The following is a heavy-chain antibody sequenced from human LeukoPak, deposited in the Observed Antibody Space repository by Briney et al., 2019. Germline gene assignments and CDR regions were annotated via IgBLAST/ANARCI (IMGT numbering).Heavy chain of an antibody. Sequence: SQTLSLTCAISGDSVSSNSAAWTWIRQSPSRGLEWLGRTYYRSKWYNDYAVSVKSRMTINPDTSKNQFSLQLNSVTPEDTAVYYCAREGGDGYKPNYFDYWGQGTLVTVSS. V-gene: IGHV6-1*01. D-gene: IGHD5-24*01. CDR3: AREGGDGYKPNYFDY. J-gene: IGHJ4*02. CDR1: GDSVSSNSAA. CDR2: TYYRSKWYN.